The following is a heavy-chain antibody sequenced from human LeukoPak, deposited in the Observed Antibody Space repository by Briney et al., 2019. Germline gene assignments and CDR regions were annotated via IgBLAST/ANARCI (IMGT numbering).Heavy chain of an antibody. CDR2: ISSSSSYI. CDR3: ARAGGYSYGYRGYFDY. Sequence: GGSLRLSCVTSGLTFSSYWMSWVRQAPGKGLEWVSSISSSSSYIYYADSVKGRFTISRDNAKNSLYLQMNSLRAEDTAVYYCARAGGYSYGYRGYFDYWGQGTLVTVSS. D-gene: IGHD5-18*01. J-gene: IGHJ4*02. CDR1: GLTFSSYW. V-gene: IGHV3-21*01.